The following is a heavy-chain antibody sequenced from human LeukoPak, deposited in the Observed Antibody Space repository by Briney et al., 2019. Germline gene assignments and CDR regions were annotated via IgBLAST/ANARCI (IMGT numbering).Heavy chain of an antibody. CDR3: ARDRVRGVITYAGFDP. CDR1: GGSISSGGYY. Sequence: PSQTLSLTCTVSGGSISSGGYYWSWIRQHPGKGLEWIGYIYYSGSTYYNPSLKSRVTISIATSKNQLSLKLSSVTAADTAVYYCARDRVRGVITYAGFDPWGQGTLVTVSS. D-gene: IGHD3-10*01. V-gene: IGHV4-31*03. CDR2: IYYSGST. J-gene: IGHJ5*02.